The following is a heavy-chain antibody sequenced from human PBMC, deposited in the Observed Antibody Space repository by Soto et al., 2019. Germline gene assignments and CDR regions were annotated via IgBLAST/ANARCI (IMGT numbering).Heavy chain of an antibody. CDR2: INHSGST. Sequence: SETLSLTCAVYGGSFSGYYWSWIRQPPGKGLEWIGEINHSGSTNYNPSLKSRVTISVDTSKNQFSLKLSSVTAADTAVYYCARGLSPVGDNWGQGTLVTVSS. CDR3: ARGLSPVGDN. CDR1: GGSFSGYY. D-gene: IGHD3-16*01. J-gene: IGHJ4*02. V-gene: IGHV4-34*01.